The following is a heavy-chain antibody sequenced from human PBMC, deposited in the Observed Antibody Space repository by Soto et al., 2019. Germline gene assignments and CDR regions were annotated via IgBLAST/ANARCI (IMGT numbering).Heavy chain of an antibody. J-gene: IGHJ4*02. D-gene: IGHD3-3*01. Sequence: QLQLQESGPGLVKPSEALSLTCTVSGGSISSSSYYWGWIRQPPGKGLEWIGSIYYRGSTYYNRSLKSRVTISVDTSKTQFSLKLSSVTAADTAVYYCARAFPRSPFDYWGQGTLVTVSS. CDR3: ARAFPRSPFDY. CDR1: GGSISSSSYY. V-gene: IGHV4-39*01. CDR2: IYYRGST.